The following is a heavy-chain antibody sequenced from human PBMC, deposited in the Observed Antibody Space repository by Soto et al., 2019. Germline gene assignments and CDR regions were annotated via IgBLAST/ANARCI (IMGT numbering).Heavy chain of an antibody. D-gene: IGHD2-2*01. CDR3: ARETPESADDY. V-gene: IGHV1-3*04. Sequence: ASVKVSCKASGYTFISYEIQWVRQAPGQRLEWVGWINTANGNTAYAENFLGRATITSDTAASTVYMELRSLTSEDTAVYYCARETPESADDYWGQGTLVTVS. J-gene: IGHJ4*02. CDR1: GYTFISYE. CDR2: INTANGNT.